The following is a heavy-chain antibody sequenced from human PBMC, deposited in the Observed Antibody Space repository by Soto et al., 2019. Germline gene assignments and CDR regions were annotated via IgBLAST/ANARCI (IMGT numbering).Heavy chain of an antibody. Sequence: ASVKVSCKASGYTFTGYYMHWVRQAPGQGLEWMGWINANSGNTNYAQKLQGRVTMTTDTSTSTAYMELRSLRSDDTAVYYCARATVVDIDYWGQGTLVTVSS. CDR1: GYTFTGYY. D-gene: IGHD2-15*01. J-gene: IGHJ4*02. CDR3: ARATVVDIDY. V-gene: IGHV1-18*04. CDR2: INANSGNT.